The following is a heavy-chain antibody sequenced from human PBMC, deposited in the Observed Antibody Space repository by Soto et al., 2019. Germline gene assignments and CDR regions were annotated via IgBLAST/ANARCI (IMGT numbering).Heavy chain of an antibody. V-gene: IGHV3-23*01. CDR3: ARDAVNGDGLWLVGY. D-gene: IGHD4-17*01. CDR2: IDNSKS. Sequence: GGSLRLSCAASGFTFSDYSMSWVRQAPGRGLEWVSSIDNSKSFYADSVKGRFTISRDNSKSTLSLQMNSLRAEDTALYYCARDAVNGDGLWLVGYWGQGTLVTVSS. CDR1: GFTFSDYS. J-gene: IGHJ4*02.